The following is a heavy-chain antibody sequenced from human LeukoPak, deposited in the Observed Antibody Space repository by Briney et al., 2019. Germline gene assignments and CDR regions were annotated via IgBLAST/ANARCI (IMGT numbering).Heavy chain of an antibody. Sequence: SETLSLTCTVSGGSISSGSYYWSWIRQPAGKGLEWIGRIYTSGSTHYNPSHKSRVTISVDTSKNQFSLKLSSVTAADTAVYYCAREFGYAVTSLDYWGQGTLVTVSS. J-gene: IGHJ4*02. CDR1: GGSISSGSYY. CDR3: AREFGYAVTSLDY. CDR2: IYTSGST. D-gene: IGHD4-17*01. V-gene: IGHV4-61*02.